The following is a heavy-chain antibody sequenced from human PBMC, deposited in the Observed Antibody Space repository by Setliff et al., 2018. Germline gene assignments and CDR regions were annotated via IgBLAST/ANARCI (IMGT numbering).Heavy chain of an antibody. D-gene: IGHD5-12*01. CDR2: IRQDGNNK. CDR1: GFTFGSHG. CDR3: AKEVMGLHLSGLDY. Sequence: PGGSLRLSCAASGFTFGSHGMHWVRQAPGKGLEWVAFIRQDGNNKYYRDSVRGRFTISRDNSKTTLFLQMNSLRPEDTGIYYCAKEVMGLHLSGLDYWGQGNLVTVSS. J-gene: IGHJ4*02. V-gene: IGHV3-30*02.